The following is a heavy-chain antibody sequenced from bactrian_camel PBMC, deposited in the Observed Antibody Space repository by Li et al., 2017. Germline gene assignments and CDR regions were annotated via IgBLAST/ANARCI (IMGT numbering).Heavy chain of an antibody. CDR3: AADTFGGSWSFSPRDYKT. CDR1: GYTLSPNC. D-gene: IGHD2*01. CDR2: IGTAQGIT. V-gene: IGHV3S54*01. Sequence: HVQLVESGGGSVQAGGSLRISCEASGYTLSPNCMGWFRQAPGKEREGVATIGTAQGITRYADSVKGRFTISQDKSRFTVYLQMNTLKPEDTAMYYCAADTFGGSWSFSPRDYKTWGQGTQVTVS. J-gene: IGHJ6*01.